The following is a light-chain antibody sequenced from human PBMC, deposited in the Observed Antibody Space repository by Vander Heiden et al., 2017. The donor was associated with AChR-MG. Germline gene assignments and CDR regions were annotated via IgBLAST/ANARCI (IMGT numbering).Light chain of an antibody. CDR2: SDN. Sequence: QSVLTQPPSASGTPGHRVNIACSRSSSNSGSNTVNWYQQLPGTAPKLLSSSDNQWPSGGPDRFSGSKSGTSASLASSGLQSEDEADYDCATWDDSLNVWLFGGGTKLTVL. V-gene: IGLV1-44*01. CDR3: ATWDDSLNVWL. CDR1: SSNSGSNT. J-gene: IGLJ3*02.